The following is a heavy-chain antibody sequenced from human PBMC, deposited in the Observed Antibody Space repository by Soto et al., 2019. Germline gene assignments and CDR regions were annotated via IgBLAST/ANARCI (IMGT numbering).Heavy chain of an antibody. D-gene: IGHD6-13*01. CDR1: GGTFSSYT. Sequence: QVQLVQSGAEVKKPGSSVKVSCKASGGTFSSYTISWVRQAPGQGLEWMGRIIPILGIANYAQKFQGRVTITADKSTSTAYMELSSPRSEDTAVYYCARSEGSSWTYYFDYWGQGTLVTVSS. CDR2: IIPILGIA. V-gene: IGHV1-69*02. CDR3: ARSEGSSWTYYFDY. J-gene: IGHJ4*02.